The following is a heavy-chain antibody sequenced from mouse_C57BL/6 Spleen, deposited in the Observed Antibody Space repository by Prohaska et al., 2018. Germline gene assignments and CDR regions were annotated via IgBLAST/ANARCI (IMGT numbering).Heavy chain of an antibody. D-gene: IGHD1-1*01. CDR3: ARRNYGSSYWYFDV. Sequence: LKISCKASGYTFTDYYMNWVKQSHGKSLEWIGDINHNNGGTSYNQKCKGKATLTVDKSSSTAYMELRSLTSEDFAVYYCARRNYGSSYWYFDVWGTGTTVTVSS. V-gene: IGHV1-26*01. CDR2: INHNNGGT. CDR1: GYTFTDYY. J-gene: IGHJ1*03.